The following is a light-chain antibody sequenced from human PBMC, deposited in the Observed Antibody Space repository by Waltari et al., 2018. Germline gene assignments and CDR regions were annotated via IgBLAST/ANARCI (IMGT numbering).Light chain of an antibody. J-gene: IGLJ3*02. V-gene: IGLV3-25*03. CDR2: KDS. CDR3: QTTDSSGAWA. CDR1: ALSRQS. Sequence: SHELTQPPSVSVSPGQTARHTCSGDALSRQSANWYQHKAGQAPVAVICKDSERPSGSPERFSGSTSGTTVTLTISGVQAEDEADYYCQTTDSSGAWAFGGGTKLTVL.